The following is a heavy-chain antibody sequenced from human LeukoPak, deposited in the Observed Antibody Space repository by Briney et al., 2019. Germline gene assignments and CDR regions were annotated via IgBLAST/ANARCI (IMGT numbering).Heavy chain of an antibody. CDR1: GFTFSSYA. CDR3: AKSVGYGDYADWFDP. J-gene: IGHJ5*02. V-gene: IGHV3-23*01. Sequence: PGGSLRLSCAAPGFTFSSYAMSWVRQAPGKGLEWVSAISGSGGSTYYADSVKGRFTISRDNSKNTLYLQMNSLRAEDTAVYYCAKSVGYGDYADWFDPWGQGTLVTVSS. CDR2: ISGSGGST. D-gene: IGHD4-17*01.